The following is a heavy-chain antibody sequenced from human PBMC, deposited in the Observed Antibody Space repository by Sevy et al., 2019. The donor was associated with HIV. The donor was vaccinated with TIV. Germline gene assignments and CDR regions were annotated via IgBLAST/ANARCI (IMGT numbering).Heavy chain of an antibody. V-gene: IGHV3-53*01. J-gene: IGHJ3*02. CDR3: ARVSVYYYDSSGYYTTGNAFDI. CDR2: IYSGVTT. D-gene: IGHD3-22*01. CDR1: GFTVGSNY. Sequence: GGSLRLSCAASGFTVGSNYMSWVRQAPGKGLEWVSIIYSGVTTSYADSVKGRFTISRDNSKNTLYLQMSSLSAEDTAVYYCARVSVYYYDSSGYYTTGNAFDIWGQGTMVTDSS.